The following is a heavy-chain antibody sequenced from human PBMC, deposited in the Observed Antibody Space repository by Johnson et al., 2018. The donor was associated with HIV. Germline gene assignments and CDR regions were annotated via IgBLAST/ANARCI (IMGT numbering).Heavy chain of an antibody. CDR2: IYSGGST. CDR3: ARYGESQQLPLGDAFDV. V-gene: IGHV3-66*01. J-gene: IGHJ3*01. D-gene: IGHD6-13*01. Sequence: MQLVESGGGLVQSGGSLRLSCGASGFSVSNTYMNWVRQAPGKGLEWVSVIYSGGSTYYADSVRGRFTISRDNSKNNLYLQMSSLRAEDTAMYYCARYGESQQLPLGDAFDVWGQGTMVTVSS. CDR1: GFSVSNTY.